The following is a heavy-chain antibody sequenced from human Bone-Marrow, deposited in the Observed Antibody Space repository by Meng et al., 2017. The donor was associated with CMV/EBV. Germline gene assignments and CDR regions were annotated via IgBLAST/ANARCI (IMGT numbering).Heavy chain of an antibody. D-gene: IGHD3-9*01. CDR3: ARAGNLDWLR. CDR1: GGSISRSNW. Sequence: GSLRLSCGVSGGSISRSNWWSWVRQPPGKGLEWIGETFHSGRTNYNPSLKSRVTISVDTSKNQFSLKLSSVTAADTAVYYCARAGNLDWLRWGQGTLVTVSS. V-gene: IGHV4-4*02. J-gene: IGHJ4*02. CDR2: TFHSGRT.